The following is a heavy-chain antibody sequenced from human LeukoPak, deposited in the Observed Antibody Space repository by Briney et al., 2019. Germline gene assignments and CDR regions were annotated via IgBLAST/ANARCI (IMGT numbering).Heavy chain of an antibody. J-gene: IGHJ3*02. CDR2: VYYSGDT. V-gene: IGHV4-59*01. Sequence: PSETLSLTCTVSGDSISSYYWNWIRQPPGKRLEWIGYVYYSGDTNYNPSLKSRVTISVDMSKNQFSLKLSSVTAADSAVYYCARVDIPLYGDYAFDIWGQGTMVTVSS. CDR1: GDSISSYY. D-gene: IGHD4-17*01. CDR3: ARVDIPLYGDYAFDI.